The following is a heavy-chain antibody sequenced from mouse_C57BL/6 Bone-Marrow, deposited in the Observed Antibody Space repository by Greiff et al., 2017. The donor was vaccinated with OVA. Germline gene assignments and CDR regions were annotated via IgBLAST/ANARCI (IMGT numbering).Heavy chain of an antibody. V-gene: IGHV1-54*01. D-gene: IGHD1-1*01. CDR2: INPGSGGT. CDR3: EMFYYCSSD. Sequence: VKLMESGAELVRPGTSVKVSCKASGYAFTNYLIEWVKQRPGQGLEWIGVINPGSGGTTYNEKFKGKATLTADKSSSTAYMQLSSLTSEDSAVYFCEMFYYCSSDWGQGTTLTVSS. CDR1: GYAFTNYL. J-gene: IGHJ2*01.